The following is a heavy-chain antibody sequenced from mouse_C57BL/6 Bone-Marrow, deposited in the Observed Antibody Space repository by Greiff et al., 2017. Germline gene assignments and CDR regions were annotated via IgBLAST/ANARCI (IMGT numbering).Heavy chain of an antibody. V-gene: IGHV1-26*01. CDR1: GYTFTDYY. D-gene: IGHD1-1*01. CDR2: INPNNGGT. Sequence: VQLQQSGPELVKPGASVKISCKASGYTFTDYYMNWVKQSHGKSLEWIGDINPNNGGTSYNQKFKGKATLTVDKSSSTAYMELRSLTSEDSAVYYCASFRYGYYWGQGTTLTVSS. CDR3: ASFRYGYY. J-gene: IGHJ2*01.